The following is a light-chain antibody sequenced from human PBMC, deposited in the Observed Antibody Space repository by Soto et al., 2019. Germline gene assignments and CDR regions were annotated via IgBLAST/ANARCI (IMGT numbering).Light chain of an antibody. V-gene: IGLV2-14*01. J-gene: IGLJ2*01. CDR1: SSDVGGYNY. CDR3: SSYTSSSIPL. Sequence: QSALTQPASVSGSPGQSITISCTGTSSDVGGYNYVSWYQQHPGKAPKLMIYEVSNRPTGVSNRFSGSKSGNTASLTISGLQADDEADYYCSSYTSSSIPLFGGGTKLTVL. CDR2: EVS.